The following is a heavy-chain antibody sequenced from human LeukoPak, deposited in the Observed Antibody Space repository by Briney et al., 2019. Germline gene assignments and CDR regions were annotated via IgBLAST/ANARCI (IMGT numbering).Heavy chain of an antibody. J-gene: IGHJ4*02. CDR3: TTQLGVWYYFDY. D-gene: IGHD2-8*01. Sequence: PGGSLRLSCAASGFTFSGSAMHWVRQASGKGLEWVGRIRSKANSYATAYAASVKGRFTISRDDSKNTAYLQMNSLKTEDTAVYYCTTQLGVWYYFDYWSQGTLVTVSS. CDR2: IRSKANSYAT. V-gene: IGHV3-73*01. CDR1: GFTFSGSA.